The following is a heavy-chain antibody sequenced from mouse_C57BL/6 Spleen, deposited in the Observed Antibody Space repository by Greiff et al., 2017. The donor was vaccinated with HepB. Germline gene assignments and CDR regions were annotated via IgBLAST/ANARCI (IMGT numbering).Heavy chain of an antibody. Sequence: EVMLVESGGGLVQPKGSLKLSCAASGFSFNTYAMNWVRQAPGKGLEWVARIRSKSNNYATYYADSVKDRFTISRDDSESMLYLQMNNLKTEDTAMYYCVRGTAQATGYFDYWGQGTTLTVSS. D-gene: IGHD3-2*02. CDR3: VRGTAQATGYFDY. J-gene: IGHJ2*01. CDR1: GFSFNTYA. CDR2: IRSKSNNYAT. V-gene: IGHV10-1*01.